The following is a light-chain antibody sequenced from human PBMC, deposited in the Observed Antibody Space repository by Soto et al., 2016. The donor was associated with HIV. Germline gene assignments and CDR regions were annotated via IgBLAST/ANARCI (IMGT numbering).Light chain of an antibody. CDR1: NIGTKS. V-gene: IGLV3-21*02. Sequence: SYELTQPPSVSVAPGETARITCGGNNIGTKSVHWYQQKPGQAPVLVVYDDSARPSEIPERFSGSNSGNTATLTISRVEAGDEADHYCQVWDSSRDHGVFGGGTKLTAL. CDR3: QVWDSSRDHGV. J-gene: IGLJ3*02. CDR2: DDS.